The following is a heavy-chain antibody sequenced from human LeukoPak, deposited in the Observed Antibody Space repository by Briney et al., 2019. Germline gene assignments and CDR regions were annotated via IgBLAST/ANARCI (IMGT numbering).Heavy chain of an antibody. CDR3: ASYSSGWYYFDY. V-gene: IGHV4-34*01. D-gene: IGHD6-19*01. J-gene: IGHJ4*02. Sequence: PSETLSLTCAVYGGSFSGYYWSWVRQPPGKGLEWIGEINHSGNTNYNPTLKSRVTISVDTSKNQFSLKLSSVTAADTAVYYCASYSSGWYYFDYWGQGTLVTVSS. CDR1: GGSFSGYY. CDR2: INHSGNT.